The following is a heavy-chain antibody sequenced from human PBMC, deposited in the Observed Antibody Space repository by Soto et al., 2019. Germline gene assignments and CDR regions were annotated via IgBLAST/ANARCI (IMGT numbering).Heavy chain of an antibody. V-gene: IGHV3-23*01. J-gene: IGHJ3*02. CDR3: ARPRGYGVFDAYDI. Sequence: EEPLLESGGGLVQPGGSLRLSCAASGFTFTTYAMSWVRQAPGKGLEWVSAISGSGGSTFYADSVKGRFTISRDSSINTLNLQMNRLRTEDTAVYYCARPRGYGVFDAYDIWGQGAMVTVSS. CDR1: GFTFTTYA. CDR2: ISGSGGST. D-gene: IGHD5-18*01.